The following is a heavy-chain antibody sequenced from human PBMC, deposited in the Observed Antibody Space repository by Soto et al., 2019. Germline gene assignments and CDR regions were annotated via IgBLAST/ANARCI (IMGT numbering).Heavy chain of an antibody. CDR1: GFTFSNAW. D-gene: IGHD3-3*01. V-gene: IGHV3-15*01. J-gene: IGHJ6*02. Sequence: KPGGSLRLSCAASGFTFSNAWMSWVRQAPGKGLEWVGRIKSKTDGGTTDYAAPVKGRFTISRDDSKNTLYLQMNSLKTEDTAVYYCTTEAFLYDRDYYYYYGMDVWGQGTTVTVSS. CDR2: IKSKTDGGTT. CDR3: TTEAFLYDRDYYYYYGMDV.